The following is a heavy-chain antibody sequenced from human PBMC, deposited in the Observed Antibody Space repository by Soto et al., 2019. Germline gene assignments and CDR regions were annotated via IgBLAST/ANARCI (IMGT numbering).Heavy chain of an antibody. J-gene: IGHJ6*02. D-gene: IGHD3-3*01. Sequence: ASVKVSCKASGGTFSSYAISWVRQAPGQGLEWMGGIIPIFGTANYAQKFQGRVTITADESTSTAYMELSSLRSEDTAVYYCARGSDFWSGYYMYYYYGMDVWGQGTTVTVSS. CDR1: GGTFSSYA. CDR3: ARGSDFWSGYYMYYYYGMDV. V-gene: IGHV1-69*13. CDR2: IIPIFGTA.